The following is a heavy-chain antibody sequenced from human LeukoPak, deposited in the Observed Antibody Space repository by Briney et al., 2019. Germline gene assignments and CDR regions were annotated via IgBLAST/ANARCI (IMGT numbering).Heavy chain of an antibody. D-gene: IGHD2-8*02. CDR3: ADYFCGGYNLVAGRVDY. J-gene: IGHJ4*02. CDR1: RYTSTVIM. V-gene: IGHV3-23*01. Sequence: EGSLRLSSALPRYTSTVIMMCTGRQAPGKGLEWVSSISGTGGSTYYADSVRGRFTISRDNSKNTLYLQVNSLRGEDTAVYYCADYFCGGYNLVAGRVDYWGQGTLVTVSS. CDR2: ISGTGGST.